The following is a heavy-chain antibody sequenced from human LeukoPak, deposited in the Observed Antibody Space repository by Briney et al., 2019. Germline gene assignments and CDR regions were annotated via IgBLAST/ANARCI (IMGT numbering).Heavy chain of an antibody. Sequence: SQTLSLTCAISGDSVSSNSAAWNWIRQSPSGGLEWLGRTYYRSKWYNDYAVSVKSRITINPDTSKNQFSLQLNSVTPEDTAVYYCARGVYDSSGYYYLHYYGMDVWGQGTTVTVSS. J-gene: IGHJ6*02. CDR1: GDSVSSNSAA. V-gene: IGHV6-1*01. CDR3: ARGVYDSSGYYYLHYYGMDV. CDR2: TYYRSKWYN. D-gene: IGHD3-22*01.